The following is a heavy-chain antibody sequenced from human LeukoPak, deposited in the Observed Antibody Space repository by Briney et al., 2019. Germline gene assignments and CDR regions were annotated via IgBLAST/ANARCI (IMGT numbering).Heavy chain of an antibody. V-gene: IGHV4-4*07. D-gene: IGHD3-3*01. J-gene: IGHJ3*02. CDR1: GGPISGYF. CDR3: ARDMGDYDFWSGTDAFDI. Sequence: KPSETLSLTCTVSGGPISGYFWSWIRQPAGKGLEWIGSIYTSGSTNYNPSLKSRVTISVDTSKNQFSLKLSSVTAADTAVYYCARDMGDYDFWSGTDAFDIWGQGTMVTVSS. CDR2: IYTSGST.